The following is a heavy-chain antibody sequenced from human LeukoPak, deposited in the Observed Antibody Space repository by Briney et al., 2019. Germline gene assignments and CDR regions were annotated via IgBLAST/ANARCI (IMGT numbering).Heavy chain of an antibody. CDR1: GFTFSSYS. J-gene: IGHJ4*02. D-gene: IGHD3-22*01. CDR2: ISTSSIYI. CDR3: VRVDSSGYGLHWGLDY. V-gene: IGHV3-21*01. Sequence: GGSLRLSCAASGFTFSSYSMNWVRQAPGKGLEWVSFISTSSIYIYYADSVKGRFTTSRDNAKNSLYLQMNSLRAEDTAVYYCVRVDSSGYGLHWGLDYWGQGTLVTVSS.